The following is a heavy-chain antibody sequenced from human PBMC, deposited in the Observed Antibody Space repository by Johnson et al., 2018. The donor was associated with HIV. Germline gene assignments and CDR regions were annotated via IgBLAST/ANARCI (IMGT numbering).Heavy chain of an antibody. CDR2: IWYDGSSK. D-gene: IGHD6-13*01. V-gene: IGHV3-33*01. CDR3: ARESASGQPLVNSDAFDI. J-gene: IGHJ3*02. CDR1: GFTFSSYG. Sequence: VQLVESGGGVVQPGRSLRLSCAASGFTFSSYGMHWVRQAPGKGLEWVAVIWYDGSSKYYLDPVKGRFTISRDNARKSLYLQMNNLRAEDTAVYYCARESASGQPLVNSDAFDIWGQGTMVTVSS.